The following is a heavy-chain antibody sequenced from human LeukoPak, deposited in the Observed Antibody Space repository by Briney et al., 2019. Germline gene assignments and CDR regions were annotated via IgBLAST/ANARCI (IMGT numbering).Heavy chain of an antibody. CDR3: ARDDGDNAYDY. CDR1: GFTFSSYA. V-gene: IGHV3-48*01. CDR2: ISSTGTSI. J-gene: IGHJ4*02. Sequence: GGSLRLSCAASGFTFSSYAMIWVRQAPGKGLEWVSYISSTGTSIYYADSVKGRFTISRVNAKNSLYLQMNSLRAEDTAVYYCARDDGDNAYDYWGQGTLVTVSS. D-gene: IGHD4-17*01.